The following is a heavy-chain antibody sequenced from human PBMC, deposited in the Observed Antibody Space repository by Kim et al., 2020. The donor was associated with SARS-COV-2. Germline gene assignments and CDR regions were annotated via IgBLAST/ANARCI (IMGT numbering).Heavy chain of an antibody. CDR1: GGSISSGGYY. D-gene: IGHD5-12*01. Sequence: SETLSLTCTVSGGSISSGGYYWSWIRQHPGKGLEWIGYIYYSGSTYYNPSLKSRVTISVDTSKNQFSLKLSSVTAADTAVYYCARCGYGGYWFDPWGQGTLVTVSS. CDR2: IYYSGST. V-gene: IGHV4-31*03. CDR3: ARCGYGGYWFDP. J-gene: IGHJ5*02.